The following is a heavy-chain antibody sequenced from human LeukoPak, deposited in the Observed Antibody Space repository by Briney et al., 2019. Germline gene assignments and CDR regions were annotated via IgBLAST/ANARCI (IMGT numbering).Heavy chain of an antibody. CDR2: IMPLFNTA. V-gene: IGHV1-69*05. CDR3: ARDGPEGD. CDR1: GGTFSSYS. D-gene: IGHD1-14*01. Sequence: ASVKVSCKASGGTFSSYSITWVRQAPGQGLEWMGGIMPLFNTANYAQQFQGRVTITTDESTSTAYMELSSLRSEDTAVYYCARDGPEGDWGQGTLVTVSS. J-gene: IGHJ4*02.